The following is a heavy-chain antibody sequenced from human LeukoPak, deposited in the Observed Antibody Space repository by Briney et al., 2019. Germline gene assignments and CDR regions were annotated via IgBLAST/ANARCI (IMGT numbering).Heavy chain of an antibody. Sequence: GGSLRLSCAASGFTFSIYDMHWVRQATGKGLEWVSGIDTAGGTYYPDSVKGRFTMSRENAKNSLHLQMNSLRAEDTAVYYCARERNLEIAVAGTIFNYWGQGTLVTVSS. CDR3: ARERNLEIAVAGTIFNY. CDR1: GFTFSIYD. J-gene: IGHJ4*02. V-gene: IGHV3-13*01. CDR2: IDTAGGT. D-gene: IGHD6-19*01.